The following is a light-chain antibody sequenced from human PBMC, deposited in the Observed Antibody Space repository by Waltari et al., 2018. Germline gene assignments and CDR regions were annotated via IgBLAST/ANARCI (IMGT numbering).Light chain of an antibody. CDR3: QVWDDTTNSGV. Sequence: YVLTQPPSVSVAPGKTATLTCGGETIESKSVNWYQQKAGQAPVLVLFYDTDRPSGIPDRFSGSNSGNTATLTISWVEAGDEADYHCQVWDDTTNSGVFGGGTRLTVL. J-gene: IGLJ3*02. CDR2: YDT. CDR1: TIESKS. V-gene: IGLV3-21*01.